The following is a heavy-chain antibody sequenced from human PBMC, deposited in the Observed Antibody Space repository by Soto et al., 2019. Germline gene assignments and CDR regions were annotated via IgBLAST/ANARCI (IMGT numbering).Heavy chain of an antibody. CDR2: IYPGDSDT. CDR1: GYSFTSYW. Sequence: GESLKISCKGSGYSFTSYWIGWVRQMPGKGLEWMGIIYPGDSDTRYSPSFQGQVTISADKSISTAYLQWSSLKASDTAMYYCARHEPTIFGVVNGGWFDPWGQGTLVTVSS. V-gene: IGHV5-51*01. D-gene: IGHD3-3*01. J-gene: IGHJ5*02. CDR3: ARHEPTIFGVVNGGWFDP.